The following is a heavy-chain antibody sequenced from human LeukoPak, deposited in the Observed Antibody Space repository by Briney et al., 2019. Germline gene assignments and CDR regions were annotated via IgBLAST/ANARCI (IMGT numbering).Heavy chain of an antibody. CDR2: ISYDGSNK. V-gene: IGHV3-30*04. J-gene: IGHJ4*02. CDR1: GFTFSSYA. Sequence: GRSLRLSCAASGFTFSSYAMHWVRQAPGKGLEWVAVISYDGSNKYYADSVKGRFTISRDNSKNTLYLQMNSLGAEDTAVYYCAREAYSYGYIDYWGQGTLVTVSS. D-gene: IGHD5-18*01. CDR3: AREAYSYGYIDY.